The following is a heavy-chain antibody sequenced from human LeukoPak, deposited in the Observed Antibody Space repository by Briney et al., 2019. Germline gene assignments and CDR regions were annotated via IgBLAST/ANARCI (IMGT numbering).Heavy chain of an antibody. V-gene: IGHV3-33*06. Sequence: PGGSLRLSCAASGFTFSSYCRHWVRQSPGKGLEWVAVIWYYGSNKYYADSVKGRFTISSDHSKNTLYLQMNSLRAEAAVIYYCAKDSSAYSDSYYDYWGQGTLVTVSS. D-gene: IGHD3-16*01. CDR2: IWYYGSNK. CDR3: AKDSSAYSDSYYDY. CDR1: GFTFSSYC. J-gene: IGHJ4*02.